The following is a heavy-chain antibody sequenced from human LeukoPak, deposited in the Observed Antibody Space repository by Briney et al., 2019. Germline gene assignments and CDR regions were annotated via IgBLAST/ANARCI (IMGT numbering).Heavy chain of an antibody. CDR2: ILYSGGT. CDR3: ARRGSTLATYWYFGL. J-gene: IGHJ2*01. CDR1: SGSFSGYY. Sequence: SETLSLTCAVYSGSFSGYYWSWIRQPPGKGLEWVGYILYSGGTNYNPSLKSRVTISVHTSNNHFSLKLTSVTAADTAVYYCARRGSTLATYWYFGLWGRRTLVTVSS. V-gene: IGHV4-34*11. D-gene: IGHD1-26*01.